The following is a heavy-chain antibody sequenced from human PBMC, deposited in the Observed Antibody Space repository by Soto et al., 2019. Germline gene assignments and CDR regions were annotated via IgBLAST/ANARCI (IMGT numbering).Heavy chain of an antibody. CDR1: GGSISSGDYY. D-gene: IGHD2-21*02. CDR2: IYYSGST. J-gene: IGHJ4*02. Sequence: SETLSLTCTVSGGSISSGDYYWSWIRQPPGKGLEWIGYIYYSGSTYYNPSLKSRVTISVDTSKNQFSLKLSSVTAADTAVYYCASIVVLPAVLGYRGQGTLLTLSS. CDR3: ASIVVLPAVLGY. V-gene: IGHV4-30-4*01.